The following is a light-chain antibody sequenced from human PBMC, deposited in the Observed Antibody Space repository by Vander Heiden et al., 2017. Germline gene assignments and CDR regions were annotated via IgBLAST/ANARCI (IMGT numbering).Light chain of an antibody. V-gene: IGKV3-20*01. Sequence: IVLTQSPCTLSLSPGERATLSCRASQSVSSTYLAWYQHKPGQAPRLLMYGASSRATGIPDRFSGSGSGTDFTLTISRLEPEDFAVYYCQQYGNSPFTFGQGTKLEI. CDR2: GAS. CDR3: QQYGNSPFT. J-gene: IGKJ2*01. CDR1: QSVSSTY.